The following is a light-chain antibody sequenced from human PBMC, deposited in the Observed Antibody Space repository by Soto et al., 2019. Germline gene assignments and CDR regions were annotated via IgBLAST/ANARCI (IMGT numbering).Light chain of an antibody. J-gene: IGKJ1*01. CDR2: DAS. CDR1: QSISSC. V-gene: IGKV1-5*01. Sequence: DIQMTQSPSTLSSSLGDRVTITCRASQSISSCLAWYQQKPGQAPKLLIYDASNWESGVPSRFSGSGSGTEFTLTISSLQPDDFATYYCQQYNSYPWTFGQGTQVEIK. CDR3: QQYNSYPWT.